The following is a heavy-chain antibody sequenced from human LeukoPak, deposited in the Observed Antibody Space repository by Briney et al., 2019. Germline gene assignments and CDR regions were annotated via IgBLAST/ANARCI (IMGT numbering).Heavy chain of an antibody. CDR1: GFTFDDYA. V-gene: IGHV3-30*03. J-gene: IGHJ3*02. Sequence: GGSLRLSCAASGFTFDDYAMHWVRQAPGKGLEWVAVISYDGSNKYYADSVKGRFTISRDNSKNTLYLQMNSLRAEDTAVYYCATFDIWGQGTMVTVSS. CDR3: ATFDI. CDR2: ISYDGSNK.